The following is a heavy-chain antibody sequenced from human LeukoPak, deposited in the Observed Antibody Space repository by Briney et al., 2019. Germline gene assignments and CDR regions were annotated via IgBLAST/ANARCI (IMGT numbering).Heavy chain of an antibody. J-gene: IGHJ6*03. D-gene: IGHD3-10*01. Sequence: ASVKVSCKASGYTFTSYAMNWVRQAPGQGLEWMGWINTNTGNPTYAQGFTGRFVFSLDTSVSTAYLQISSLKAEDTAVYYCARVAPRGLWFGELSFYYYYYMGVWGKGTTVTVSS. CDR1: GYTFTSYA. V-gene: IGHV7-4-1*02. CDR2: INTNTGNP. CDR3: ARVAPRGLWFGELSFYYYYYMGV.